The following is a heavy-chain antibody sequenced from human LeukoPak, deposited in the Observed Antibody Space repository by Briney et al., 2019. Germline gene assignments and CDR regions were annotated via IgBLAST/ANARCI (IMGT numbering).Heavy chain of an antibody. J-gene: IGHJ6*02. V-gene: IGHV4-30-4*01. Sequence: PSQTLSLTCTVSGGSISSGDYYWSWIHQPPGKGLEWIGYIYYSGSTYYNPSLKSRVTISVDTSKNQFSLKLSSVTAADTAVYYCAREREYYYGSGSYGSGMDVWGQGTTVTVSS. CDR3: AREREYYYGSGSYGSGMDV. CDR1: GGSISSGDYY. D-gene: IGHD3-10*01. CDR2: IYYSGST.